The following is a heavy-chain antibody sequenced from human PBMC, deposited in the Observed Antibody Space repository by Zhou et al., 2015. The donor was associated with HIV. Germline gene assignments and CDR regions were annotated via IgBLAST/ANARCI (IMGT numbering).Heavy chain of an antibody. J-gene: IGHJ5*02. Sequence: DVQLVESGGDLVQPGRSLRLSCSVSGFTFSVYWMHWVRQVPGKGPTWVSRIDQDGGSTIYADSVRGRFTISRDNAANTLYLQMNSLTVEDMGVYYCARARLPGRQFDWVLSPFVHWGREPKSPSP. CDR3: ARARLPGRQFDWVLSPFVH. CDR1: GFTFSVYW. V-gene: IGHV3-74*02. CDR2: IDQDGGST. D-gene: IGHD3-9*01.